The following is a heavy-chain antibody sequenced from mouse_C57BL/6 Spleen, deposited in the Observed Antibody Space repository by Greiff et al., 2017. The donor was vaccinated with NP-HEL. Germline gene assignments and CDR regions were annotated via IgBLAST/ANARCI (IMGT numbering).Heavy chain of an antibody. CDR2: ISNGGGST. CDR3: ARLGYYGSWFAY. D-gene: IGHD1-1*01. Sequence: DVMLVESGGGLVQPGGSLKLSCAASGFTFSDYYMYWVRQTPEKRLEWVAYISNGGGSTYYPDTVKGRFTISRDNAKNTLYLQMSRLKSEDTAMYYCARLGYYGSWFAYWGQGTLVTVTA. CDR1: GFTFSDYY. J-gene: IGHJ3*01. V-gene: IGHV5-12*01.